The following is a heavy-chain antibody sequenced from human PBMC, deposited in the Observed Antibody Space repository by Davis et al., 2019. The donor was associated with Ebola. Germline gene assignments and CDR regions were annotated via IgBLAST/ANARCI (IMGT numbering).Heavy chain of an antibody. CDR3: ARWLTTVTTPYGMDV. V-gene: IGHV1-18*01. CDR1: GGTFSSYT. CDR2: ISAYNGNT. Sequence: ASVKVSCKASGGTFSSYTISWVRQAPGQGLEWMGWISAYNGNTNYAQKLQGRVTMTTDTSTSTAYMELRSLRSDDTAVYYCARWLTTVTTPYGMDVWGKGTTVTVSS. J-gene: IGHJ6*04. D-gene: IGHD4-17*01.